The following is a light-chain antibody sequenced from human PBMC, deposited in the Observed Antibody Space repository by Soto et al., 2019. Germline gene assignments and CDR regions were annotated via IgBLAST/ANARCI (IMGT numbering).Light chain of an antibody. Sequence: DIQMTQSPSSLSAFAGDRVTITCRASQSISSNLNWYQQKPGKAPKLLIYSASSWQSGVPSRFSGSGSGTDFTLTITSLQPEDFATYYCQQSFSIPYIFGQGTKLDIK. CDR1: QSISSN. J-gene: IGKJ2*01. CDR3: QQSFSIPYI. CDR2: SAS. V-gene: IGKV1-39*01.